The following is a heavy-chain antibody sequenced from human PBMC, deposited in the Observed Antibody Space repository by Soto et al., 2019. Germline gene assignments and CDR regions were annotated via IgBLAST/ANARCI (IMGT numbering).Heavy chain of an antibody. CDR1: GCSISSGGYY. CDR3: ARTSRSQGVRFDP. CDR2: IYYSGRT. J-gene: IGHJ5*02. D-gene: IGHD1-1*01. Sequence: QVQLQESGPGLVKPSQTLSLTCPVSGCSISSGGYYWSWIRQHPGKGLEWIGYIYYSGRTYYNPSLKRRVTISVDTSKTQFSLTLSSVTAADTAVYSCARTSRSQGVRFDPWGQGTLVTVSS. V-gene: IGHV4-31*03.